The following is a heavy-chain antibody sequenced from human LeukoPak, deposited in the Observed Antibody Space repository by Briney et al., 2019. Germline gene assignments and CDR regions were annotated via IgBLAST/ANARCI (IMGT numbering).Heavy chain of an antibody. CDR1: GFTFSSYW. Sequence: GGSLRLSCAASGFTFSSYWMSWVRQAPGKGLEWVATIKEDGSQKYYVDSVKGRFTISRDNTKNSLYVQMNSLRAEDTAVYFCARLKDAVTIFDYWGQGILVTVSS. J-gene: IGHJ4*02. CDR3: ARLKDAVTIFDY. V-gene: IGHV3-7*01. D-gene: IGHD3-3*01. CDR2: IKEDGSQK.